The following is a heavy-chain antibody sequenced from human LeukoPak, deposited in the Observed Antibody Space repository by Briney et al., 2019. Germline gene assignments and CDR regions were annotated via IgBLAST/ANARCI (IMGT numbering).Heavy chain of an antibody. CDR1: GFTFSSYS. CDR2: ISSSSSYI. V-gene: IGHV3-21*01. D-gene: IGHD3-3*01. J-gene: IGHJ6*02. Sequence: GGSLRLSCAASGFTFSSYSMNWVRQAPGKGLEWVSSISSSSSYIYYADSVKGRFTISRDNGKNSLYLQMNSLRAEDTAVYYCAREAGSYDFWSGSYGMDVWGQGTTVTVSS. CDR3: AREAGSYDFWSGSYGMDV.